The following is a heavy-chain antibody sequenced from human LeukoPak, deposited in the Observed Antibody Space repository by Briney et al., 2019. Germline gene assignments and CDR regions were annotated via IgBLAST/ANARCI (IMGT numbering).Heavy chain of an antibody. CDR3: ARDLAVAGTGFDY. J-gene: IGHJ4*02. D-gene: IGHD6-19*01. V-gene: IGHV1-69*01. CDR1: GGTFSSYA. Sequence: ASVRVSCKASGGTFSSYAISWVRQAPGQWLEWMGGIIPIFGTANYAQKFQGRVTITADESTSTAYMELSSLRSEDTAVYYCARDLAVAGTGFDYWGQGTLVTVSS. CDR2: IIPIFGTA.